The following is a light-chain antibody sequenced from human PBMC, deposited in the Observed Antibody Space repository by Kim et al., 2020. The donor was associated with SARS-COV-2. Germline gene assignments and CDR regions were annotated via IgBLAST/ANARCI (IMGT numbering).Light chain of an antibody. CDR3: QQHDSLPWT. J-gene: IGKJ3*01. V-gene: IGKV1-5*03. CDR2: KAS. CDR1: HNIGNS. Sequence: DLQVTQSPSTLSASIGDKVTITCRASHNIGNSLAWFQQKFGRAPSLLIHKASSLESGVPSRFTGAGSGTEFTLTIASLQPDDFANYYCQQHDSLPWTFGPGTKVDIK.